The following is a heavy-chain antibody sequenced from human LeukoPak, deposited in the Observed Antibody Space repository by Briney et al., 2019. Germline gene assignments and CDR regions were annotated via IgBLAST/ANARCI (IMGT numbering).Heavy chain of an antibody. J-gene: IGHJ4*02. CDR3: ARYYGSGSWDY. CDR1: GFTFSSSW. Sequence: GGSQRLSCAASGFTFSSSWMTWVRQAPGKGLEWVASIKQDGSEKYYVDSVKGRFTISRDNTENALYLQMNSLRAEDTAICYCARYYGSGSWDYWGQGTLVTVSS. V-gene: IGHV3-7*04. D-gene: IGHD3-10*01. CDR2: IKQDGSEK.